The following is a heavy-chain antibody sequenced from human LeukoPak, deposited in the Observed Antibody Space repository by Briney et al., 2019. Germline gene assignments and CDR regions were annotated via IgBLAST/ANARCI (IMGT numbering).Heavy chain of an antibody. V-gene: IGHV3-30-3*01. D-gene: IGHD3-3*01. CDR1: RFTFSSDA. CDR2: ISYDGSNK. J-gene: IGHJ4*02. Sequence: PGGSLRLSCAASRFTFSSDAMHWVRQAPGKGLEWVAVISYDGSNKYYADSVKGRFTISRDNSKNTLYLQMNSLRAEDTAVYYCARATYDFRLDWGQGTLVTVSS. CDR3: ARATYDFRLD.